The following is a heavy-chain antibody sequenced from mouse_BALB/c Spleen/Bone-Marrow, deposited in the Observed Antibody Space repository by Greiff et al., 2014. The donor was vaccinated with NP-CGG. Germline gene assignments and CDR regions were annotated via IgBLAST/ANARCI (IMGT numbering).Heavy chain of an antibody. CDR1: GFTFSSFG. CDR2: ISSGSSPI. V-gene: IGHV5-17*02. D-gene: IGHD4-1*01. Sequence: EVQRVESGGGLVQPGGFRKLSCAASGFTFSSFGMHWVRQAPEKGLEWVAYISSGSSPIFYADTVKGRFTISRDNPKNTLFLQMTSLRSEDTAMYYCARGGNWEDFDYWGQGTTLTVSS. CDR3: ARGGNWEDFDY. J-gene: IGHJ2*01.